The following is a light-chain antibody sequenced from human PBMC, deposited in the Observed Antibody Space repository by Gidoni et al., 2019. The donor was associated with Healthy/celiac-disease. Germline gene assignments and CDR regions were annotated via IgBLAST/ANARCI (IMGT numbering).Light chain of an antibody. V-gene: IGKV1-27*01. Sequence: IHMTQSHSSLSASVGDRVTITCRASQGISNYLAWYQQKPGKVPKLLIYAASTLQSGVPSRCSGSGSGTDFTITISSLQPEDVATYYCQKYNSAPRGTFGQGTKVEIK. CDR2: AAS. J-gene: IGKJ1*01. CDR1: QGISNY. CDR3: QKYNSAPRGT.